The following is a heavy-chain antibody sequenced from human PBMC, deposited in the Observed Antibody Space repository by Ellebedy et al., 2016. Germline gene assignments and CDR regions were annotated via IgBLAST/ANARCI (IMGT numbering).Heavy chain of an antibody. CDR2: INPNTGDT. Sequence: ASVKVSCXASGFRFTNYLQHWVRQAPGQGLEWMGWINPNTGDTNAALKFQDRVTMTTDTSINTGYLDLSRLRSDDTAMYFCASVDFSTGRDSHHDCWGQGTLVTVSS. CDR1: GFRFTNYL. J-gene: IGHJ5*01. CDR3: ASVDFSTGRDSHHDC. V-gene: IGHV1-2*02. D-gene: IGHD2-8*02.